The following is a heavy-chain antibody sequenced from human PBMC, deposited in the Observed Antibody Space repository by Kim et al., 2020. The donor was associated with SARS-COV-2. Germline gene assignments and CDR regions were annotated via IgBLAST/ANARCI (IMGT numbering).Heavy chain of an antibody. CDR2: ISSSSSYI. D-gene: IGHD1-1*01. Sequence: GGSLRLSCAASGFTFSSYSMNWVRQAPGKGLEWVSSISSSSSYIYYADSVKGRFTISRDNAKNSLYLQMNSLRAEDTAVYYCARDLRLERKEFDYWGQGTLVTVSS. J-gene: IGHJ4*02. CDR1: GFTFSSYS. CDR3: ARDLRLERKEFDY. V-gene: IGHV3-21*01.